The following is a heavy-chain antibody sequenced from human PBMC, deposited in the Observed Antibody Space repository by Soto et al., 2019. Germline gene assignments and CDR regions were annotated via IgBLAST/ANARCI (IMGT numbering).Heavy chain of an antibody. Sequence: QLQLEESGPGLVKPSETLSLICTVSGVSISSSSYYWGWIRQPPGKGLEWIGNMYSSGSTYYNPPLKSRVTISVDSSKNRFSLKLNAVTAAETSVYYCAQGMLGDWYFDLWGRGTLVTVSS. D-gene: IGHD3-10*01. CDR1: GVSISSSSYY. J-gene: IGHJ2*01. V-gene: IGHV4-39*01. CDR3: AQGMLGDWYFDL. CDR2: MYSSGST.